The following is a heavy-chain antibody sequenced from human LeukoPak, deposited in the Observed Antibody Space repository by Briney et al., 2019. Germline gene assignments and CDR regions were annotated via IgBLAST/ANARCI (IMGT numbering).Heavy chain of an antibody. CDR2: MNPNSGNT. Sequence: ASVKVSCKASGYTFTSYDINWVRQATGQGLEWMGWMNPNSGNTGYAQKFQGRVTMTRNTSISTAYVELSSLRSEDTAVYYCAREVGPCSGGSCYHADYWGQGTLVTVSS. CDR1: GYTFTSYD. CDR3: AREVGPCSGGSCYHADY. V-gene: IGHV1-8*01. D-gene: IGHD2-15*01. J-gene: IGHJ4*02.